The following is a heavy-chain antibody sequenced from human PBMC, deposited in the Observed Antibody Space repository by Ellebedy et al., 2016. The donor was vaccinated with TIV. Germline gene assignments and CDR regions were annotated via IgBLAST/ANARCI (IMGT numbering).Heavy chain of an antibody. J-gene: IGHJ4*02. V-gene: IGHV3-48*01. CDR2: TSSTSSRI. Sequence: PGGSLRLSCAASGFTFSSYSMNWVRQAPGKGLEWISYTSSTSSRIYYADSMKGRFTISRDNSKNTLYLQMSGLRSEDTAVYYCARDPIDGVPDYFDSWGQGTLVTVS. CDR1: GFTFSSYS. CDR3: ARDPIDGVPDYFDS. D-gene: IGHD1-26*01.